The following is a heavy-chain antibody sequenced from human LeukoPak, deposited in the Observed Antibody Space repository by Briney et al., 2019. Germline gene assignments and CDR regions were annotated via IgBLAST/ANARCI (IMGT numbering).Heavy chain of an antibody. D-gene: IGHD3-3*01. CDR1: VGSISSSSYY. CDR2: IYYIVSN. V-gene: IGHV4-39*01. Sequence: SETLSLTCTVSVGSISSSSYYCGWIRQPPGRGLGCLGCIYYIVSNYYNPSLKSRVTISVDTSKNQFSLKLSSVTAADTAVYYCARHVITIFGGVKYYFDYWGQGTLVTVSS. CDR3: ARHVITIFGGVKYYFDY. J-gene: IGHJ4*02.